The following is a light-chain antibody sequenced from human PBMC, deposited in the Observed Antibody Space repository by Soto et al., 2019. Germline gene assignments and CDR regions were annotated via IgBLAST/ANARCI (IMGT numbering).Light chain of an antibody. Sequence: QSALTQPASVSGSPGQSITISCTGTNSDVGGYDYVSWYQQYPGKAPKVIIYEVSNRPSGISNRFSGSKSGNMASLTISGLQAVHGADYYCSSYTGNATWVFGTGTKVTVL. J-gene: IGLJ1*01. V-gene: IGLV2-14*01. CDR2: EVS. CDR1: NSDVGGYDY. CDR3: SSYTGNATWV.